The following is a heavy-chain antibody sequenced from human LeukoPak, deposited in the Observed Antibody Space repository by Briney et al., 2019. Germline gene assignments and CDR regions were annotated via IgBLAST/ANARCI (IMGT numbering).Heavy chain of an antibody. CDR2: ISSSSSYI. D-gene: IGHD4-17*01. V-gene: IGHV3-21*01. CDR1: GFTFSSYS. Sequence: GGSLRLSCAASGFTFSSYSMNWVRQAPGKGLEWVSSISSSSSYIYYADSVKGRFTISRDNAKNSLYLQMNSLRAEDTAVYYCARDFSDYGDYVGDYWGQGTLVTVSS. J-gene: IGHJ4*02. CDR3: ARDFSDYGDYVGDY.